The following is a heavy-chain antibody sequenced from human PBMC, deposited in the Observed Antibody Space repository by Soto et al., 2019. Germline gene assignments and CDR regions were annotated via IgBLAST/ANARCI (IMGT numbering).Heavy chain of an antibody. Sequence: QVQLVESGGGVVQPGRSLRLSCAASGFTFSGLGMHWVRQAPGKGLEWVAVIRYDGSNIYYADAVKGRFTISRDNSKDTLYLQMNSLRADDPAVYYCARDGLGHTTFFGYFDYWGQGTLVTVSS. CDR1: GFTFSGLG. J-gene: IGHJ4*02. D-gene: IGHD1-26*01. CDR3: ARDGLGHTTFFGYFDY. CDR2: IRYDGSNI. V-gene: IGHV3-33*01.